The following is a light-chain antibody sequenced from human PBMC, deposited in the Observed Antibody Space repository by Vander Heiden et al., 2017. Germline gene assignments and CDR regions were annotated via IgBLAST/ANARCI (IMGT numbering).Light chain of an antibody. CDR2: EVT. V-gene: IGLV2-8*01. J-gene: IGLJ2*01. Sequence: QSALTQPPSASGSPAQSVTIPCTGTSSDVGGYNYVSWYQQNPGKAPQLMVYEVTKRPSGVPDRFSGSKSGNTAYLTVSGLQAEDEADYYCSSYGGSNNLLFGGGTKLTVL. CDR3: SSYGGSNNLL. CDR1: SSDVGGYNY.